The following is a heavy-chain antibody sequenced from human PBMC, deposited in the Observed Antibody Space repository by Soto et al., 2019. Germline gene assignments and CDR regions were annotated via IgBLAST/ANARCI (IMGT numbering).Heavy chain of an antibody. Sequence: SETLSLTCAVYGGSFSGYYWSWIRQPPGKGLEWIGEINHSGSTNYNPSLKSRVTISVDTSKNQFSLKLSSVTAADTAVYYCARGGYDFPFDYWGQGTLVTVSS. CDR3: ARGGYDFPFDY. D-gene: IGHD3-3*01. J-gene: IGHJ4*02. V-gene: IGHV4-34*01. CDR1: GGSFSGYY. CDR2: INHSGST.